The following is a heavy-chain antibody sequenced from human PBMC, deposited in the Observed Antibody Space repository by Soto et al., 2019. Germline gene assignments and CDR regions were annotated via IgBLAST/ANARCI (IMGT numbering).Heavy chain of an antibody. CDR3: AHRIAAPGRTLDY. Sequence: QITLEESGPTLVRPTQTLTLTCTVSGFSLSTDAVGVAWIRQPQGKALEWLALIYWSDEARYKSSLNNTLTITKDTSKNQVVLTMTDMAPLDTATYFCAHRIAAPGRTLDYWGQGILVTVSS. D-gene: IGHD6-13*01. J-gene: IGHJ4*02. CDR2: IYWSDEA. CDR1: GFSLSTDAVG. V-gene: IGHV2-5*01.